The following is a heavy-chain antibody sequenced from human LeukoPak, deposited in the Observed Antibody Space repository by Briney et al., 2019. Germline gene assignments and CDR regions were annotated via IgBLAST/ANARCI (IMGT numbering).Heavy chain of an antibody. CDR1: GGSISSYY. D-gene: IGHD2-2*01. CDR3: ARDGDVFGVVPAAPYYYYGMDV. J-gene: IGHJ6*02. Sequence: SETLSLTCTVSGGSISSYYWSWIRQPAGKGLEWIGRIYTSGSTNYNPSLKSRVTMSVDTSKNQFSLKLSSVTAADTAVYYCARDGDVFGVVPAAPYYYYGMDVWGQGTTVTVSS. CDR2: IYTSGST. V-gene: IGHV4-4*07.